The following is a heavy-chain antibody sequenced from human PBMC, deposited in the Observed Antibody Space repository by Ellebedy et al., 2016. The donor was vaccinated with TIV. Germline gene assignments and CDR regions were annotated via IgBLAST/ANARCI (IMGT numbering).Heavy chain of an antibody. CDR2: ISSSGTYI. D-gene: IGHD6-13*01. J-gene: IGHJ4*02. CDR1: GFTFSTYT. CDR3: ARPAASYSSSWYDFDC. Sequence: GESLKISCAASGFTFSTYTMNWVRQAPGKGLEWVSSISSSGTYIHNADSVKGRFTISRDNAKSSVYLQMNSLRVEDTAVYYCARPAASYSSSWYDFDCWGQGTLVTVSS. V-gene: IGHV3-21*01.